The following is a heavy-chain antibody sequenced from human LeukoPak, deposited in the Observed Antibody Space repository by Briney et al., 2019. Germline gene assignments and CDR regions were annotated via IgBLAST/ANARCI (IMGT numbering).Heavy chain of an antibody. D-gene: IGHD3-3*01. Sequence: ASVKVSCKASGYTFTSYDINWVRQATGQGLEWMGWINPNSGGTNYAQKFQGRVTMTRDTSISTAYMELSRLRSDDTAVHYCARFSPPGITIFGVVLGFDPWGQGTLVTVSS. CDR3: ARFSPPGITIFGVVLGFDP. J-gene: IGHJ5*02. V-gene: IGHV1-2*02. CDR2: INPNSGGT. CDR1: GYTFTSYD.